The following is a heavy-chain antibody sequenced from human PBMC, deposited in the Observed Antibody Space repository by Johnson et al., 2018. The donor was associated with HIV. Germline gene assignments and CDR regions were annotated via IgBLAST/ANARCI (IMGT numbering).Heavy chain of an antibody. V-gene: IGHV3-11*04. CDR1: GFTFSDYY. J-gene: IGHJ3*02. CDR2: ISSSGSTI. Sequence: QMQLVESGGGLVKPGGSLRLSCAASGFTFSDYYISWIRQAPGKGLEWVSYISSSGSTIYYADSVKGRFTISRDNAKNSLYLQMNSLRVEDTAVYYCAREARIVVVEPSDAFDIWGQGTMVTVSS. D-gene: IGHD3-22*01. CDR3: AREARIVVVEPSDAFDI.